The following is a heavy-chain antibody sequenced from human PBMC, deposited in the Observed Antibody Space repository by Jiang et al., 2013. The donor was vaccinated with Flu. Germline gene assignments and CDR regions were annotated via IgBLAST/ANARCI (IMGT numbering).Heavy chain of an antibody. J-gene: IGHJ5*02. Sequence: KPTQTLTLTCSFSGFSLTTSGMGVGWFRQPPGKALEWLAVIYWNDGERYRPSLKSRLTITKDTSKNQVVLTMTNMDPVDTATYFCARSLYGDYANFIDPWGQGILVTVSS. CDR2: IYWNDGE. V-gene: IGHV2-5*01. CDR3: ARSLYGDYANFIDP. CDR1: GFSLTTSGMG. D-gene: IGHD4-17*01.